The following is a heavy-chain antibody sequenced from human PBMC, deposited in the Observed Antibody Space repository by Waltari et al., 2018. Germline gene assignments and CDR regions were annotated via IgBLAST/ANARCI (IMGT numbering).Heavy chain of an antibody. V-gene: IGHV3-53*01. D-gene: IGHD6-13*01. J-gene: IGHJ4*02. CDR3: ARDGSSSWYPSFDY. CDR1: GFTVSSTY. CDR2: IFTSGST. Sequence: ELQVVESGGGLLQPGASLRLSCAASGFTVSSTYMAWVRRAPGKGPEWVSVIFTSGSTYHADSVKGRFTISRDNSENTVHLQMKNLTAEDTAVYYCARDGSSSWYPSFDYWGQGTLVTVSS.